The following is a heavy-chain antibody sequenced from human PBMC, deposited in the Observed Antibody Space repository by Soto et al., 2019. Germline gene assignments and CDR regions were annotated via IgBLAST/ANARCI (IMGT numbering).Heavy chain of an antibody. CDR1: GGTFSSHV. CDR3: ARDMHAGFTHYFDP. V-gene: IGHV1-69*01. CDR2: IMPIIGTA. D-gene: IGHD1-26*01. Sequence: QVQLVQSGAEVKKPGSSVKVSCKASGGTFSSHVFNWVRQAPGQGLEWMGGIMPIIGTANYAQKFQGRVTITADESTSTAYMELSSLRSEDTAVYYCARDMHAGFTHYFDPWGQGTLVTVSS. J-gene: IGHJ5*02.